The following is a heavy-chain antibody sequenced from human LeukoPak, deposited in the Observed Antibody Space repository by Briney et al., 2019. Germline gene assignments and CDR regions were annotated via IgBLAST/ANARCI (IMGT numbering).Heavy chain of an antibody. V-gene: IGHV6-1*01. J-gene: IGHJ4*02. D-gene: IGHD1-1*01. CDR1: GDSVSGNSVV. Sequence: SQTLSLTCAISGDSVSGNSVVRNWIRQSPSRGLEWLGRTYYRSKWYNDYSSSLRSRITINPDTSKNQFSLQLNSVTPDDTAVYFCARESTTPDQLGIFDFWGQGTLVTVSS. CDR3: ARESTTPDQLGIFDF. CDR2: TYYRSKWYN.